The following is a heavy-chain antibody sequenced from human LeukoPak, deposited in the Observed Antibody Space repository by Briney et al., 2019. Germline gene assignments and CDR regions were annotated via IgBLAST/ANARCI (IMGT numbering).Heavy chain of an antibody. CDR3: ARTSMVRGVIHGMDV. CDR1: GGSISSSSYY. D-gene: IGHD3-10*01. V-gene: IGHV4-39*07. J-gene: IGHJ6*02. CDR2: IYYSGST. Sequence: SETLSLTCTVSGGSISSSSYYWGWIRQPPGKGLEWIGSIYYSGSTYYNPSLKSRATISVDTSKNQFSLKLSSVTAADTAVYYCARTSMVRGVIHGMDVWGQGTTVTVSS.